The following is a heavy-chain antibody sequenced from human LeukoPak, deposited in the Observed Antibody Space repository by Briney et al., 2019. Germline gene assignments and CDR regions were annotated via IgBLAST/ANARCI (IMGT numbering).Heavy chain of an antibody. Sequence: GGSLRLSCAASGFTFSSYAMSWVRQAPGRGLEWVSAISGSGGSPYYADSVKGRLTISRDNSRNTLYLQINSLRAEDTAVYYCAKGPKYDFWSGTRDYYFDYWGQGTLVTVPS. CDR3: AKGPKYDFWSGTRDYYFDY. J-gene: IGHJ4*02. CDR1: GFTFSSYA. D-gene: IGHD3-3*01. CDR2: ISGSGGSP. V-gene: IGHV3-23*01.